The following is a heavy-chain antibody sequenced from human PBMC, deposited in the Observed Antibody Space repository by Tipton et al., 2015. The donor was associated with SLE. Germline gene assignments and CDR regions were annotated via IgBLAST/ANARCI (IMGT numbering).Heavy chain of an antibody. CDR2: IDYSGST. CDR3: ARPYSSGWPDGFDI. Sequence: TLSLTCTVSGGSISSSSYYWVWIRQPPGKVLEWIGSIDYSGSTYNNPSLKIRVTMSVDTSKNQFSLKLNSVTAADTAVYYCARPYSSGWPDGFDIWGQGTMVTVSS. J-gene: IGHJ3*02. V-gene: IGHV4-39*07. D-gene: IGHD6-19*01. CDR1: GGSISSSSYY.